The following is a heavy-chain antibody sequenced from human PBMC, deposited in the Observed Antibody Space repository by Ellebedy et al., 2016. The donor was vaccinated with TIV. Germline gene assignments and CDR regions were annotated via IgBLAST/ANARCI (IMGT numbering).Heavy chain of an antibody. V-gene: IGHV4-34*01. CDR2: INHSGGT. D-gene: IGHD3-10*01. CDR1: GGSFSNYY. CDR3: ASKKDYYASGSANRFDP. J-gene: IGHJ5*02. Sequence: MPSETLSLTCAVYGGSFSNYYWHWIRQPPGTGLEWIGEINHSGGTNYNPSLKSRVTISLDTSKNQFSLKLSSVTAADTAVYYCASKKDYYASGSANRFDPWGQGTLVTVSS.